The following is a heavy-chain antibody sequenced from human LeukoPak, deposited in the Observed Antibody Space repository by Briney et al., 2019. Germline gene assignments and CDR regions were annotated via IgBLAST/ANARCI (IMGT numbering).Heavy chain of an antibody. J-gene: IGHJ4*02. D-gene: IGHD2-15*01. V-gene: IGHV4-31*03. CDR3: ARSSGARGDV. CDR1: GGSISSGGYY. CDR2: IYYRGGT. Sequence: ASETLSLTCTVSGGSISSGGYYWSWIRQHPGKGLEWIGYIYYRGGTYYNPSLKSRVSISVDTSKNQFSLNLSSVTAADTAVYYCARSSGARGDVWGQGTLVTVSS.